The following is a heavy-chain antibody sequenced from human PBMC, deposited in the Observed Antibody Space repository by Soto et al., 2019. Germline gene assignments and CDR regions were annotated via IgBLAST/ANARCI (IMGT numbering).Heavy chain of an antibody. V-gene: IGHV1-18*01. CDR1: GYTFTSYG. J-gene: IGHJ6*02. CDR3: ARGKDYYESSGYYYYYYGMDV. CDR2: ISAYNGNT. Sequence: GASVKVSCKASGYTFTSYGISWVRQAPGQGLEWMGWISAYNGNTNYAQKLQGRVTMTTDTSTSTAYMELRSLRSDDTAVYYCARGKDYYESSGYYYYYYGMDVWGQGTTVTVSS. D-gene: IGHD3-22*01.